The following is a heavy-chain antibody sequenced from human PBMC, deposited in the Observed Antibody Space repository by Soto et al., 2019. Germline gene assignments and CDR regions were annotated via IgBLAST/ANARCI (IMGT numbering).Heavy chain of an antibody. Sequence: QFQLVQSGAEVKKPGSSVKVSCKASGGTFSSYTISWVRQAPGQGLEWMGRIIPILGIANYAQKFQGRVTINAGKSTSIGYMGPSSLSSEDTAVYYCAIVGQQLVRLPRGYDYWGQGTLVTVSS. V-gene: IGHV1-69*02. CDR3: AIVGQQLVRLPRGYDY. D-gene: IGHD6-13*01. CDR1: GGTFSSYT. CDR2: IIPILGIA. J-gene: IGHJ4*02.